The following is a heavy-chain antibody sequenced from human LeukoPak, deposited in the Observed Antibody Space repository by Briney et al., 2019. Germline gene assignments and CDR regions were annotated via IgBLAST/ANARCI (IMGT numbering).Heavy chain of an antibody. V-gene: IGHV3-7*03. Sequence: GGSLRLSCAASGFTVSSNYMSWVRQAPGKGLEWVANIKQDGSEKYYADSVKGRFTISRDNAKNSLYLQMNSLRAEDTALYYCAKAYTVTTHFDYWGQGTLVTVSS. J-gene: IGHJ4*02. CDR1: GFTVSSNY. CDR2: IKQDGSEK. CDR3: AKAYTVTTHFDY. D-gene: IGHD4-17*01.